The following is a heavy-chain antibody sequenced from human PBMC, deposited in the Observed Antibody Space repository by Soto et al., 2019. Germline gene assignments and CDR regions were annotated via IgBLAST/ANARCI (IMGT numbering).Heavy chain of an antibody. V-gene: IGHV3-53*01. D-gene: IGHD5-12*01. Sequence: EVQLVESGGGLIQPGGSLRLSCAASGFTVSSNYMSWVRQAPGKGLEWVSVIYSGGSTYYADSVKGRFTISRDNSKNTLYLQMNGLRAEDTAVYYCARDKQAVATYYGMDVWGQGTTVTVSS. CDR1: GFTVSSNY. CDR2: IYSGGST. CDR3: ARDKQAVATYYGMDV. J-gene: IGHJ6*02.